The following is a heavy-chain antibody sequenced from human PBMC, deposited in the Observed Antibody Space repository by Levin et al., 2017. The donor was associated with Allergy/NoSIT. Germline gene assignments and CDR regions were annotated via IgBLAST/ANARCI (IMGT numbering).Heavy chain of an antibody. CDR1: GFTFSSYW. CDR2: TNSDGTIT. CDR3: TRVPFDY. Sequence: PGGSLRLSCAASGFTFSSYWMHWVRQVPGKGLVWVSRTNSDGTITSYADSVKGRFTISRDNAKNKLYLQMNSLRVEDTAVYYCTRVPFDYWGQGTLVTVSS. J-gene: IGHJ4*02. V-gene: IGHV3-74*01.